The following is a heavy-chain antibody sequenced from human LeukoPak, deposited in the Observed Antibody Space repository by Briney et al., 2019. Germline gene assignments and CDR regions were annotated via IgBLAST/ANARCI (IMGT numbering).Heavy chain of an antibody. V-gene: IGHV1-2*02. Sequence: ASVKVSCKASGHIFSSYYMLWVRQAPGQGLEWMAWINTNSGSTKYAQKFQGRVTLTWYTSSSTVYMELNSLRFDDTATYYCASWAYNFYYYYYMDVWGKGTTVTVSS. D-gene: IGHD1-1*01. CDR2: INTNSGST. CDR1: GHIFSSYY. CDR3: ASWAYNFYYYYYMDV. J-gene: IGHJ6*03.